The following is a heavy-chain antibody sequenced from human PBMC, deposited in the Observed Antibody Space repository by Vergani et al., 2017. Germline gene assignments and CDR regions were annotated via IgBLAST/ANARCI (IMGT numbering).Heavy chain of an antibody. CDR3: AKGRAWELSAYFQH. V-gene: IGHV3-9*01. CDR1: GFTFDDYA. CDR2: ISWNSGSI. J-gene: IGHJ1*01. D-gene: IGHD1-26*01. Sequence: EVQLVQSGGGLVQPGRSLRLSCAASGFTFDDYAMHWVRQAPGKGLEWVSGISWNSGSIGYADTVKGRFTISRDNAKSSLYLQMNSLRAEDTALYYCAKGRAWELSAYFQHWGQGTLVTVSS.